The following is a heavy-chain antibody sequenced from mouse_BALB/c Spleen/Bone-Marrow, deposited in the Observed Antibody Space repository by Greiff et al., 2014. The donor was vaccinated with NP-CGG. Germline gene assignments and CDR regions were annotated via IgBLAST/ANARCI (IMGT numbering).Heavy chain of an antibody. J-gene: IGHJ4*01. V-gene: IGHV14-3*02. Sequence: EVQRVESGAELVKPGASVMLSCTASGFNIKDTYMYWVKQRPEQGLEWIGRIDPANGDSKYDPKFQGKATLTADTSSNTAYLQLSRQTSEDTAVYYCARSGPCYDMDYWGQGTSVTVSS. CDR3: ARSGPCYDMDY. CDR1: GFNIKDTY. CDR2: IDPANGDS.